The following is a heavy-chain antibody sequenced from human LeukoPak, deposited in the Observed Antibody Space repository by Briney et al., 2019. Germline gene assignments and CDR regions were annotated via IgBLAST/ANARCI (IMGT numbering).Heavy chain of an antibody. CDR3: ASLKGLFDYFDY. V-gene: IGHV3-53*01. D-gene: IGHD3-22*01. CDR1: GFIVSNNY. CDR2: LYNAGST. J-gene: IGHJ4*02. Sequence: GGSLRLSCVASGFIVSNNYMSWVRQAPGKGLEWVSVLYNAGSTYYAESVKGRFTISRDNSKNTLYLQMYSLRAEDTAVYCCASLKGLFDYFDYWGQGILVTVSS.